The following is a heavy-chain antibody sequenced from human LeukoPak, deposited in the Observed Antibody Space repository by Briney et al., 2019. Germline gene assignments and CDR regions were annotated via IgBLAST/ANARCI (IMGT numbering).Heavy chain of an antibody. CDR3: ARDRAANQDWVEFDP. J-gene: IGHJ5*02. D-gene: IGHD3/OR15-3a*01. CDR2: IRDSGEA. CDR1: GFRVSDYY. Sequence: PGGSLRLSCAVSGFRVSDYYMSGVRQAPGKGLEWVGLIRDSGEAFYADFARGRFAISRDESENTLYLQMNSLRVEDTAVYFCARDRAANQDWVEFDPWGQGTPVIVSS. V-gene: IGHV3-66*03.